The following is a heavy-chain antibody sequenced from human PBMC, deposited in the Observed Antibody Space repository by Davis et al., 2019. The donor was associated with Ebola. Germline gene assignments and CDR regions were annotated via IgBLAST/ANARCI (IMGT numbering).Heavy chain of an antibody. D-gene: IGHD4-17*01. Sequence: GESLKISCAASGFTFSSYGMHWVRQAPGKGLEWVAVISYDGSNKYYADSVKGRFTISRDNAKNSLYLQMNSLRDEDTAVYYCARDAVTTFYYYGMDVWGQGTTVTVSS. J-gene: IGHJ6*02. CDR1: GFTFSSYG. CDR2: ISYDGSNK. V-gene: IGHV3-30*03. CDR3: ARDAVTTFYYYGMDV.